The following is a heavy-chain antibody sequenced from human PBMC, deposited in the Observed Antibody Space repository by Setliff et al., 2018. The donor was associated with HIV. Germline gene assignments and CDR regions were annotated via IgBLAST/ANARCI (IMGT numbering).Heavy chain of an antibody. J-gene: IGHJ4*02. CDR2: IWYDGSSK. Sequence: PGGSLRLSCAVSEFTLSAYAMHWVRQAPGEGLEWVGVIWYDGSSKYYADSVKGRFTISRDNSKNTLYLQMNSLRAEDTAVYYCAKGRKYYDSSGWYYFDYWGQGTLVTVSS. V-gene: IGHV3-30*02. CDR3: AKGRKYYDSSGWYYFDY. CDR1: EFTLSAYA. D-gene: IGHD3-22*01.